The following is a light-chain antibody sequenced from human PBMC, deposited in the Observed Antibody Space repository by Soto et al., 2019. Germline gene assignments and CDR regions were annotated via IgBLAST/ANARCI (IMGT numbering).Light chain of an antibody. CDR1: SSDVGGYDY. Sequence: QSVLTQPASVSGSPGQSITISCTGTSSDVGGYDYVSWYQLHPGKAPKLMVFEVSNRPSGVSYRFSGSKSGNTASLTISGLQAEDEADYFCSSYSISTPYLFANGTKVT. J-gene: IGLJ1*01. V-gene: IGLV2-14*01. CDR2: EVS. CDR3: SSYSISTPYL.